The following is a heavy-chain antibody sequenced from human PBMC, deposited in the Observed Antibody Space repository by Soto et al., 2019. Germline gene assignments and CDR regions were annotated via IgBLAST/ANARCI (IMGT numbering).Heavy chain of an antibody. V-gene: IGHV1-2*02. CDR3: ARGGTTLSYAVDV. Sequence: ASVKVSCKASGYTFTDYYMHWVRQDPRQGLEWMGWINPNNGGANFAQKFQGRVIMTRDTSISTAYMELSSLTSDDSAVYYCARGGTTLSYAVDVWGQVTKVTVSS. CDR1: GYTFTDYY. CDR2: INPNNGGA. J-gene: IGHJ6*02. D-gene: IGHD4-17*01.